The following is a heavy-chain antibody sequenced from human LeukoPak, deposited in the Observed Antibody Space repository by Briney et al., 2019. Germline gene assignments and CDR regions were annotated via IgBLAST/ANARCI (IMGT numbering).Heavy chain of an antibody. CDR1: GGSFSGYY. V-gene: IGHV4-34*01. J-gene: IGHJ4*02. D-gene: IGHD4-17*01. CDR3: ARRSGDYEY. Sequence: SETLSLTCAVYGGSFSGYYWSWVRQPPGKGLEWIGEIYHSGSTNYNPSLKSRVTISVDKSKNQFSLKLSSVTAADTAVYYCARRSGDYEYWGQGTLVTVSS. CDR2: IYHSGST.